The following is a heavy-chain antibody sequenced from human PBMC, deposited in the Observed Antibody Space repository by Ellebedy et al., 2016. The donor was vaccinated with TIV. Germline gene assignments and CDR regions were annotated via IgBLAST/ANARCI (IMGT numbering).Heavy chain of an antibody. CDR2: VYHSGHT. D-gene: IGHD2/OR15-2a*01. CDR1: GGSINSDNY. V-gene: IGHV4-4*02. CDR3: ARDWTRGGGYFASWFDP. Sequence: MPGGSLRLSCGVSGGSINSDNYWSWVRQSPGRGLEWIGEVYHSGHTNYNPSLRSRVSISVDKSKSQFSLRLRSMTAADTAVYYCARDWTRGGGYFASWFDPWGQGTPVTVS. J-gene: IGHJ5*02.